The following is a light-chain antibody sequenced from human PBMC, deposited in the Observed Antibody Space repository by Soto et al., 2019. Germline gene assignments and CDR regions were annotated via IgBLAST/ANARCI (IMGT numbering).Light chain of an antibody. CDR2: DNN. CDR3: GTWDSSLSAPL. CDR1: SSNIGNNY. V-gene: IGLV1-51*01. J-gene: IGLJ2*01. Sequence: QSVLTQPPSVSAAPGQKVTISCSGSSSNIGNNYVSWYQQLPGTAPKLLIYDNNKRPSGIPDRFSGSKSGTSATLGITGLQTGDEADYYCGTWDSSLSAPLFGGGTKLTGL.